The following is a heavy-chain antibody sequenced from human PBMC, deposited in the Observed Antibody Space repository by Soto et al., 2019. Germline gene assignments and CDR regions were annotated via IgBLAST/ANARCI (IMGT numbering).Heavy chain of an antibody. Sequence: ASVKVSCKASGYTFTSYYMHWVRQAPGQGLERMGIINPSGGSTSYAQKFQGRVTMTRDTSTSTVYMELSSLRSEDTAVYYCAREYYDFWSGYDRVYYYYGMDVWGQGTTVTVSS. CDR1: GYTFTSYY. J-gene: IGHJ6*02. V-gene: IGHV1-46*01. CDR2: INPSGGST. CDR3: AREYYDFWSGYDRVYYYYGMDV. D-gene: IGHD3-3*01.